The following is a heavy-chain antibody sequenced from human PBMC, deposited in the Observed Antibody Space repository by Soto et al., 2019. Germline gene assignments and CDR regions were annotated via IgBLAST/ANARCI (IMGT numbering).Heavy chain of an antibody. CDR2: IRSKAYGGTT. Sequence: GGSLRLSCTAPGFTFGDYAMSCFRQAPGKGLEWVGFIRSKAYGGTTEYAASVKGRFTISRDDSKSIAYLQMNSLKTEDTAVYYCTRGASSSAQGGYYFDYWGQGPLVTSPQ. D-gene: IGHD2-2*01. CDR3: TRGASSSAQGGYYFDY. V-gene: IGHV3-49*03. CDR1: GFTFGDYA. J-gene: IGHJ4*02.